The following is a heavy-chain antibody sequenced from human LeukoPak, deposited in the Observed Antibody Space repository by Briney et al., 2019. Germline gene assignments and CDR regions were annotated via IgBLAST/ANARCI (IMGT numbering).Heavy chain of an antibody. J-gene: IGHJ4*02. Sequence: SETLSLTCTVSGGSFSSYYWSWIRQPPGKGLEWIGYIYYSGSTDYNPSLKSRVTMSLDTSKNQFSLNLSSVTAADTAVYYCARAVVTFGGVVAKGFDCWGQGTLVTVSS. D-gene: IGHD3-16*02. CDR1: GGSFSSYY. V-gene: IGHV4-59*01. CDR2: IYYSGST. CDR3: ARAVVTFGGVVAKGFDC.